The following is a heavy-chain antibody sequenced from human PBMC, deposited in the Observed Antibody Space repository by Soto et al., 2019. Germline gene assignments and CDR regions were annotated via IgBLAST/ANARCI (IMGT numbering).Heavy chain of an antibody. CDR3: ARERDGYNPEY. D-gene: IGHD5-12*01. CDR2: IYYSGST. V-gene: IGHV4-31*03. J-gene: IGHJ4*02. Sequence: TSETLSLTCTVSGGSISSGGYYWSWIRQHPGKGLEWIGYIYYSGSTYYNPSLKSRVTISVDTSKNQFSLKLSSVTAADTAVYYCARERDGYNPEYWGRGTLVTVSS. CDR1: GGSISSGGYY.